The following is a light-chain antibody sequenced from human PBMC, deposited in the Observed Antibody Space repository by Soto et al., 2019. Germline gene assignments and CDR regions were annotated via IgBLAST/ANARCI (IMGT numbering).Light chain of an antibody. CDR1: SANIGAGYD. V-gene: IGLV1-40*01. J-gene: IGLJ2*01. Sequence: QSVLTQPPSVSGAPGQRVAISCTGSSANIGAGYDVHWYQQLPGTAPKLLIYGNSNRPSGVPDRFSGSKSGTSASLAITGLKPEDEADYYCQSYDSSLGVVFGGGTKLTVL. CDR2: GNS. CDR3: QSYDSSLGVV.